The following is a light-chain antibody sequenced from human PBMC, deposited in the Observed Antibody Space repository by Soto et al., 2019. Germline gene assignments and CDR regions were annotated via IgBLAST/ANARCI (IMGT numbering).Light chain of an antibody. J-gene: IGKJ1*01. V-gene: IGKV3-15*01. CDR2: GAS. CDR1: QSISST. Sequence: PGERATLSCRASQSISSTSLAWYQQKPGQAPRLLIYGASTRATGIPARFTGSGSGTEFILTITSLQSEDSAVYYCQEYNTWPWTFGQGTKVDIK. CDR3: QEYNTWPWT.